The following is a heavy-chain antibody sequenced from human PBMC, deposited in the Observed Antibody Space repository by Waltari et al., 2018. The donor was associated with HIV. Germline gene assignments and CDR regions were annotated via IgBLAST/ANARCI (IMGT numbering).Heavy chain of an antibody. D-gene: IGHD3-16*02. Sequence: QVQLQQWGAGLLKPSETLSLTCAVYGGSFSGYYWSWIRQPPGKGLEWIGEINHSGSTNYNPSLKSRVTISVDTSKNQFSLKLSSVTAADTAVYYCARGRKITFGGVIAYFDYWGQGTLVTVSS. V-gene: IGHV4-34*01. CDR3: ARGRKITFGGVIAYFDY. J-gene: IGHJ4*02. CDR2: INHSGST. CDR1: GGSFSGYY.